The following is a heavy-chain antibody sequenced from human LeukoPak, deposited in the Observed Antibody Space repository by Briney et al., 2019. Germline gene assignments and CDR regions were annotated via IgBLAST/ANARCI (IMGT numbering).Heavy chain of an antibody. CDR2: IKYDGSEK. D-gene: IGHD1/OR15-1a*01. CDR1: GLTFSNYW. V-gene: IGHV3-7*01. CDR3: ARVRREMKRSLGRTTEYPYYYYMDV. Sequence: PGGSLRLSCAASGLTFSNYWMSWVRQGPGKGLEWVANIKYDGSEKYYIDSVKGRFTISRDNAKNSVYLQMNRLRAEDTAVYYCARVRREMKRSLGRTTEYPYYYYMDVWGKGTTVTVSS. J-gene: IGHJ6*03.